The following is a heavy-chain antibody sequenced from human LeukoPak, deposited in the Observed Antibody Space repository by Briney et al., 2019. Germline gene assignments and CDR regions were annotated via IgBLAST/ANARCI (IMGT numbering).Heavy chain of an antibody. D-gene: IGHD5-12*01. CDR1: GFVFSNLG. J-gene: IGHJ4*02. CDR2: VRYDESNE. CDR3: AKDSNSGYVSVGPDY. V-gene: IGHV3-30*02. Sequence: GGSLRLSCQTSGFVFSNLGMHWVRQAPGKGLEWVAFVRYDESNEYYADSVKGRFTISRDNSRNTLYLQMNSLRAEDTGVYSCAKDSNSGYVSVGPDYSGLGTLVTVSS.